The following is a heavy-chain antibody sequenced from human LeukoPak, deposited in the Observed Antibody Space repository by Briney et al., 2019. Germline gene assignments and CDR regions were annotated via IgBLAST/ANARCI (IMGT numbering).Heavy chain of an antibody. Sequence: SETLSLTRTVSGGSISSSSYYWGWIRQPPGKGLEWIGSIYYSGSTYYNPSLKSRVTISVDTSKNQFSLKLSSVTAADTAVYYCARDLGWIDYWGQGTLVTVSS. CDR3: ARDLGWIDY. J-gene: IGHJ4*02. D-gene: IGHD2-15*01. V-gene: IGHV4-39*07. CDR2: IYYSGST. CDR1: GGSISSSSYY.